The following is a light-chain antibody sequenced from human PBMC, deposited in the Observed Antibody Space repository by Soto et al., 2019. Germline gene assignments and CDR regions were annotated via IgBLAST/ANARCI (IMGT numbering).Light chain of an antibody. CDR1: QSISTW. Sequence: DIQMTQSPSTLPASVGDSFTIACRADQSISTWLAWYQQKPGKAPNLLIYKASRLETGVPSRFSGSGSGTEFTLTISSLQPDDFATYVCQQYVKYPVTFGQGTKVDIK. CDR2: KAS. V-gene: IGKV1-5*03. J-gene: IGKJ1*01. CDR3: QQYVKYPVT.